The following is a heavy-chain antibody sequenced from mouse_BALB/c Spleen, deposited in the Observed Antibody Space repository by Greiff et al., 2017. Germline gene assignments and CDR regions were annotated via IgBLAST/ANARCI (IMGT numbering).Heavy chain of an antibody. V-gene: IGHV1-66*01. CDR3: ARGGTWYFDV. J-gene: IGHJ1*01. CDR1: GYSFTSYY. CDR2: IFPGSGNT. D-gene: IGHD3-3*01. Sequence: VKLMESGPELVKPGASVKISCKASGYSFTSYYIHWVKQRPGQGLEWIGWIFPGSGNTKYNEKFKGKATLTADTSSSTAYMQLSSLTSEDSAVYFCARGGTWYFDVWGAGTTVTVSS.